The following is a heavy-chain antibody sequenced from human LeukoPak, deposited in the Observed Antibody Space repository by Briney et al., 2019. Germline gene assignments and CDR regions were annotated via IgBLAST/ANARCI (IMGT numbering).Heavy chain of an antibody. D-gene: IGHD3-22*01. CDR1: GFTFSSYS. V-gene: IGHV3-21*01. Sequence: GGSLRLSGAASGFTFSSYSMNWVRQAPGKGLEWVSSISSSSSYIYYADSVKGRFTISRDNAKNSLYLQMNSLRAEDTAVYYCARDPQYDSTPDYWGQGTLVTVSS. J-gene: IGHJ4*02. CDR2: ISSSSSYI. CDR3: ARDPQYDSTPDY.